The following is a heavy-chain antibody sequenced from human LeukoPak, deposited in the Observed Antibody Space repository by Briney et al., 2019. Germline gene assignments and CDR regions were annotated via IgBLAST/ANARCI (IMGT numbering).Heavy chain of an antibody. CDR2: INPYGSTT. V-gene: IGHV3-74*01. CDR3: ARGNSGSSGLWDS. D-gene: IGHD1-26*01. CDR1: GLILSIYW. Sequence: GGSVRLLCVVWGLILSIYWMLWARHAPGKGRVWVSRINPYGSTTNYADSVKGRFTISRDSARNTVYLQMNSLRADDTAVYYCARGNSGSSGLWDSWGQGTLVTVSS. J-gene: IGHJ4*02.